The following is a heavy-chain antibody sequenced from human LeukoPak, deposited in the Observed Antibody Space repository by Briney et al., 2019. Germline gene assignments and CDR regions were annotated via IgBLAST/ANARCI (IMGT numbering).Heavy chain of an antibody. J-gene: IGHJ4*02. D-gene: IGHD6-6*01. Sequence: GGSLRLSCAASGFTFSSYSMNWVRQAPGKGLEWVSYISSSSSTIYYADSVKGRFTISRDNAKNSLYLQMNSLRAEDTAVYYCANFLFEYSSSSGVYWGQGTLVTVSS. V-gene: IGHV3-48*01. CDR1: GFTFSSYS. CDR2: ISSSSSTI. CDR3: ANFLFEYSSSSGVY.